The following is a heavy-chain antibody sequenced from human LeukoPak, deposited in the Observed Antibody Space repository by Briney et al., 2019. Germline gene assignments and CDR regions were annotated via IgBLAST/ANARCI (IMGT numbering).Heavy chain of an antibody. D-gene: IGHD2-2*03. CDR3: AKDGSHYGMDV. CDR2: ISYDGSNK. V-gene: IGHV3-30*18. J-gene: IGHJ6*02. Sequence: GGSLRLSCAASGFTFSSYGMHWVRQAPGKGLEWVAVISYDGSNKYYADSVKGRFTISRDNSKNTLYLQMNSLRAEDTAVYYCAKDGSHYGMDVWGQGTTVTVSS. CDR1: GFTFSSYG.